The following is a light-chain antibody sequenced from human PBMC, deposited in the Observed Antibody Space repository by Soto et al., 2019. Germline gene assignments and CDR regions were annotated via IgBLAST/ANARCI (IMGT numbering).Light chain of an antibody. V-gene: IGKV3-15*01. CDR3: QQYYNSRT. CDR2: GAS. J-gene: IGKJ1*01. CDR1: QSVSSN. Sequence: EIVMTQSPGTLSVSPGERATLSCRASQSVSSNLAWYQQRPGQAPRLLIYGASTRATGIPARFSGSGSGTEFTLTITSLQSEDFAIYYCQQYYNSRTFGQGTKVDIK.